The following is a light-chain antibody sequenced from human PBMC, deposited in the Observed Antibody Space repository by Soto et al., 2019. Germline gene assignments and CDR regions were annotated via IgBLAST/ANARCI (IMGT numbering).Light chain of an antibody. CDR1: QTIGSY. V-gene: IGKV1-39*01. Sequence: DSQMTQSPSSLYASVGDTVTITCRASQTIGSYLSWYQLIPAKPTKLLIYAVSRLQSGVPSRFSGSRCGTDFTITIGSLQREDFPNDYCQRSLNTPYSVGQGT. CDR2: AVS. CDR3: QRSLNTPYS. J-gene: IGKJ2*03.